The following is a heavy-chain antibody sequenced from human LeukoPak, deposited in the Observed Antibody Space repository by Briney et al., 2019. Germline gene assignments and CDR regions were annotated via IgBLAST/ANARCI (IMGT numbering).Heavy chain of an antibody. V-gene: IGHV4-39*07. CDR3: TTFRGLPNYFDY. CDR2: FYYLGNT. D-gene: IGHD2-21*01. Sequence: SETLSLTCSVSGGSISNSTYYWGWIRQASGKGLEWIGSFYYLGNTYYKPSLRSRVTMSVDTSKNQFSLKLSAVTAADTAVYYCTTFRGLPNYFDYWGQGNLVTVSS. CDR1: GGSISNSTYY. J-gene: IGHJ4*02.